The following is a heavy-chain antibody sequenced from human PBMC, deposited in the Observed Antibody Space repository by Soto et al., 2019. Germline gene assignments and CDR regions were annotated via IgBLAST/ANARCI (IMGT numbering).Heavy chain of an antibody. CDR3: AKGTGAYYDTSADDY. CDR2: ISWNSGDI. J-gene: IGHJ4*02. Sequence: EVQLVESGGGLVRPGRSLRLSCAASGFTFDDYAMHWVRQVPGKGLEWISGISWNSGDIGYADSVKGRFTISRDNAKNSLYLQMNSLSPEDTALYYCAKGTGAYYDTSADDYWGQGTLVTVSS. CDR1: GFTFDDYA. V-gene: IGHV3-9*01. D-gene: IGHD3-22*01.